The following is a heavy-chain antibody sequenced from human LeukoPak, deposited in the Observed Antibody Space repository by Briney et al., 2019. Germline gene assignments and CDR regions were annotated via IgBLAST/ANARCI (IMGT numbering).Heavy chain of an antibody. V-gene: IGHV3-7*01. CDR3: ARDVGESGYDFDY. CDR1: GFNFSAYW. J-gene: IGHJ4*02. Sequence: GGSLRLSCAASGFNFSAYWITWVRQAPGKGLEWVANIKQDGSEKNYVDSVKGRFTISRDNAKNSLFLQMNSLRAEDTAVYYCARDVGESGYDFDYWGQGTLVTVSS. D-gene: IGHD5-12*01. CDR2: IKQDGSEK.